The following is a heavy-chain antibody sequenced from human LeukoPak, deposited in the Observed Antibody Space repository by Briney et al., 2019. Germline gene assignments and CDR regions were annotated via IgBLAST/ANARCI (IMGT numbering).Heavy chain of an antibody. Sequence: KASETLSLTCTVSGGSISSYYWSWIRQPPGKGLEWIGYIYYSGSTNYNPSLKSRVTISVDTSKNQFSLKLSSVTAADTAVYYCARGEQQLVLENWFDPWGQGTLVTVSS. D-gene: IGHD6-13*01. V-gene: IGHV4-59*12. CDR2: IYYSGST. CDR3: ARGEQQLVLENWFDP. CDR1: GGSISSYY. J-gene: IGHJ5*02.